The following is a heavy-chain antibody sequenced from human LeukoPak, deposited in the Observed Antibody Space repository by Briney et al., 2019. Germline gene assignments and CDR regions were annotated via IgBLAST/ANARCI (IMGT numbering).Heavy chain of an antibody. Sequence: GGSLRLSCAASGFTFSSYSMNWVRQAPGKGLEWVSSISSSSSYIYYADSVKGRFTISRDNAKNSLYLQMNSLRAEDTAVYYCAAPAGGYDPDSYGMDVWGQGTTVTVSS. V-gene: IGHV3-21*01. CDR1: GFTFSSYS. CDR2: ISSSSSYI. J-gene: IGHJ6*02. CDR3: AAPAGGYDPDSYGMDV. D-gene: IGHD5-12*01.